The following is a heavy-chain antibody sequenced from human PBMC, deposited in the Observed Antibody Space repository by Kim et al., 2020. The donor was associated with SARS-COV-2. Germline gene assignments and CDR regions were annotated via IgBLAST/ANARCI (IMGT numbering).Heavy chain of an antibody. CDR1: GYTFTSYY. Sequence: ASVKVSCKASGYTFTSYYMHWVRQAPGQGLEWMGIINPSGGSTSYAQKFQGRVTMTRDTSTSTVYMELSSLRSEDTAVYYCARDTNYGSGSYWGYYYYGMDVWGQGTTVTVSS. D-gene: IGHD3-10*01. V-gene: IGHV1-46*01. CDR2: INPSGGST. J-gene: IGHJ6*02. CDR3: ARDTNYGSGSYWGYYYYGMDV.